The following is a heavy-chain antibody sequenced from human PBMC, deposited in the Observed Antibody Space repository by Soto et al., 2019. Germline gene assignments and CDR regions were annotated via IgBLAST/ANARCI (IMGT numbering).Heavy chain of an antibody. Sequence: QVQLVESGGGVVQPGSSLRLSCAASGFSFKNYAFHWVRQAPGKGLEWVALISHNDEPKIFYADSVQGRFTLSRDNFKNTVYLQMNSLRDEDTAVYHCARGVRAETYYNAFDYWCQGTQVTVSS. CDR3: ARGVRAETYYNAFDY. J-gene: IGHJ4*01. D-gene: IGHD3-10*01. CDR1: GFSFKNYA. CDR2: ISHNDEPKI. V-gene: IGHV3-30-3*01.